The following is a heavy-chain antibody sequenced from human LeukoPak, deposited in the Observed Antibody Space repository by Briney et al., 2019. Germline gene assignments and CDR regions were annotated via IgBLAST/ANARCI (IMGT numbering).Heavy chain of an antibody. CDR3: ARGQGKVTTDY. J-gene: IGHJ4*02. CDR2: MNPNSGNT. D-gene: IGHD4-17*01. V-gene: IGHV1-8*01. CDR1: GYTFNSYD. Sequence: ASVKVSCKASGYTFNSYDINWVRQAPGQGLEWMGWMNPNSGNTGFAQRFQGRVTMTRNTSISTAYMELSSLRSEDTAVYYCARGQGKVTTDYWGQGTLVTVSS.